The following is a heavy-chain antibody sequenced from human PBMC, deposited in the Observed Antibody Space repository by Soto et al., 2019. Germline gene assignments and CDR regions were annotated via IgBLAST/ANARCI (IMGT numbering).Heavy chain of an antibody. V-gene: IGHV3-23*01. Sequence: GGSLRLSCAASGFPFSEYGMTWVRQAPGRGLEWVSAMTGRGGSIHYAESVRGRFIISRDNSKNTLYLQMDRLRAGDTAVYYSETGVMYSTKGLDVWGQGTTVTVSS. J-gene: IGHJ6*02. D-gene: IGHD2-15*01. CDR1: GFPFSEYG. CDR2: MTGRGGSI. CDR3: ETGVMYSTKGLDV.